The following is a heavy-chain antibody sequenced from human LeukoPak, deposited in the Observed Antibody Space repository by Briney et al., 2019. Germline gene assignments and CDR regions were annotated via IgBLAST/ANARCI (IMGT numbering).Heavy chain of an antibody. V-gene: IGHV3-21*01. CDR3: ARALTTLTYEGY. J-gene: IGHJ4*02. CDR2: ISGSNSYI. D-gene: IGHD1-1*01. Sequence: SISGSNSYIFYADSVKGRFTVSRDNAKDSLYLQMNSLRAEGTAVYYCARALTTLTYEGYWGQGTLVTVSS.